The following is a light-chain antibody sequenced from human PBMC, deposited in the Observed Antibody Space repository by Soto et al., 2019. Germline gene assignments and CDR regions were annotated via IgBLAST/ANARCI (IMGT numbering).Light chain of an antibody. CDR1: SSDVGGYNY. J-gene: IGLJ3*02. CDR3: CSYAGSYPWV. CDR2: AVN. Sequence: QSALTQPRSVSGSPGQSVTISCTGTSSDVGGYNYVSWYQQHPGKAPKLLIYAVNMRPSGVSDRFSGSKSGNTASLTISGLQAEDEADYSCCSYAGSYPWVFGGGTKLTVL. V-gene: IGLV2-11*01.